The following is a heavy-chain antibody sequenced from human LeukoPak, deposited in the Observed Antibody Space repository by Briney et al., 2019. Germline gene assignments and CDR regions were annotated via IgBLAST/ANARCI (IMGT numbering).Heavy chain of an antibody. CDR3: ARDNSVGDTAWWFDP. D-gene: IGHD1-26*01. V-gene: IGHV1-46*01. J-gene: IGHJ5*02. CDR1: GYTFTSYY. CDR2: VNPSGGST. Sequence: ASVKVSCKASGYTFTSYYMHWVRQAPGQGLEWMGIVNPSGGSTSYAQKFQGRVTMTRDMSTSTDYMELSSLRSEDTAVYYCARDNSVGDTAWWFDPWGQGTLVTVSS.